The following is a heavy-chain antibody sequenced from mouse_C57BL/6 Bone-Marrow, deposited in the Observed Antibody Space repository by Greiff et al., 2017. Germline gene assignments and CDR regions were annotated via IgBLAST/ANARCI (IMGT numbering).Heavy chain of an antibody. CDR3: TSLLCLSY. D-gene: IGHD2-2*01. CDR2: IDPENGDT. J-gene: IGHJ3*01. V-gene: IGHV14-4*01. CDR1: GYTFTDYY. Sequence: EVKLMESGPELVKPGASVKISCKASGYTFTDYYINWVKQRPEQGLEWIGWIDPENGDTEYASKFQGKATITADTSSNTAYLQLSSLTSEDTAVYYCTSLLCLSYWGQGTLVTVSA.